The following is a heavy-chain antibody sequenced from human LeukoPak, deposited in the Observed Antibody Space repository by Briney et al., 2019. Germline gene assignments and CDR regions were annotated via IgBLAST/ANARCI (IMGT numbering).Heavy chain of an antibody. D-gene: IGHD3-10*01. V-gene: IGHV7-4-1*02. Sequence: ASVKVSCKASGYTFTSYAMNWVRQAPGQGLDWMGWINTNTGNPTYAQGFTGRFVFSLDTSVSTAYLQISSLKAEDTAVYYCARERWYYGSGSYRYFDYWGQGTLVTVSS. CDR2: INTNTGNP. CDR3: ARERWYYGSGSYRYFDY. CDR1: GYTFTSYA. J-gene: IGHJ4*02.